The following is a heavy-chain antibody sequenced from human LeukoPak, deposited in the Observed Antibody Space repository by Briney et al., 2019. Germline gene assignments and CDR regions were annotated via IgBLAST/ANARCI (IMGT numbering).Heavy chain of an antibody. CDR1: GYSFTNFD. J-gene: IGHJ6*03. V-gene: IGHV1-8*01. D-gene: IGHD6-19*01. CDR2: MNPNSGNK. CDR3: ARGPQWRGDYFYMDV. Sequence: ASVKVSCKASGYSFTNFDINWVRQATGQGLEWMGWMNPNSGNKGYAQKFQGRVTMTMNTSITTAYMELSSLRSEDTAVYYCARGPQWRGDYFYMDVWGRGTTVTVSS.